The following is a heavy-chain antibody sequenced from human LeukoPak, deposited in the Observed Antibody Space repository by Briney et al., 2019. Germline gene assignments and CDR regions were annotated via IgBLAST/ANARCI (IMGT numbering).Heavy chain of an antibody. D-gene: IGHD2-21*02. CDR2: ISGGGDSR. CDR3: AKDLSNGDCGLRFDS. Sequence: GGSLRLSCAASGFTFDAYVMHWVRQAPGKGLEWVSLISGGGDSRYHADSVKGRFTISRDNSKNSLSLQMNSLRTEDTAFYYCAKDLSNGDCGLRFDSWGQGILVVVSS. V-gene: IGHV3-43*02. CDR1: GFTFDAYV. J-gene: IGHJ5*01.